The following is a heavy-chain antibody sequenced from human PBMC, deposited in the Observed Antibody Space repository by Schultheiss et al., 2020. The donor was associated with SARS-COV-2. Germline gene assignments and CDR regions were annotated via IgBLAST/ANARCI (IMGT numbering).Heavy chain of an antibody. CDR3: TTLYYYDSSGYPIDY. Sequence: GGSLRLSCAASGFTFSSYAMHWVRQAPGKGLEWVAVISYDGSNKYYADSVKGRFTISRDNSKNTLYLQMNSLKTEDTAVYYCTTLYYYDSSGYPIDYWGQGTLVTVSS. J-gene: IGHJ4*02. CDR1: GFTFSSYA. V-gene: IGHV3-30*07. D-gene: IGHD3-22*01. CDR2: ISYDGSNK.